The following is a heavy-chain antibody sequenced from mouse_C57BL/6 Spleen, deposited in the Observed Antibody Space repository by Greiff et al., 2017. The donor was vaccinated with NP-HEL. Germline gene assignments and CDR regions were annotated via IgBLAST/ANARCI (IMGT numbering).Heavy chain of an antibody. CDR1: GYTFTSYW. J-gene: IGHJ3*01. CDR2: INPSNGGT. D-gene: IGHD1-1*01. CDR3: ARAEYYYGSSYAWFAY. Sequence: VQLQQPGTELVKPGASVKLSCKASGYTFTSYWMHWVKQRPGQGLEWIGNINPSNGGTNCNEKFKSKATLTVDKSSSTAYMQLSSLTSKDSAVYYCARAEYYYGSSYAWFAYWGQGTLVTVSA. V-gene: IGHV1-53*01.